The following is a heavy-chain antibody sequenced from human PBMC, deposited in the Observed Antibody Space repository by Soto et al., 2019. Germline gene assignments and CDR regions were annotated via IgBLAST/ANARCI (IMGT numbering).Heavy chain of an antibody. Sequence: PSETLSLTCTVSGGSISSGGYYWSWIRQHPGKGLEWIGYIYYSGSTYYNPSLESRVTISVDTSKNQFSLKLSSVTAADTAVYYCARDPKKIVPAAIRDDAFDIWGQGTMVTV. CDR1: GGSISSGGYY. J-gene: IGHJ3*02. D-gene: IGHD2-2*02. V-gene: IGHV4-31*03. CDR2: IYYSGST. CDR3: ARDPKKIVPAAIRDDAFDI.